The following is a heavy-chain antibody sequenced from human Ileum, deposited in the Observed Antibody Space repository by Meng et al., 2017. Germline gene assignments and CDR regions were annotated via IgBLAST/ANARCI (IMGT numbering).Heavy chain of an antibody. CDR3: AREAHLAAFGH. CDR1: GDSLFNNSAT. Sequence: QAQLQQSGPGVWKPSQTPHPPCAISGDSLFNNSATWNWVRQSPSRGLEWMGRTYYRSKWYNDYALSVNSRITVNPDTSKNQISLQLNSVTPDDTAVYYCAREAHLAAFGHWGQGTLVTVSS. J-gene: IGHJ4*02. CDR2: TYYRSKWYN. D-gene: IGHD6-25*01. V-gene: IGHV6-1*01.